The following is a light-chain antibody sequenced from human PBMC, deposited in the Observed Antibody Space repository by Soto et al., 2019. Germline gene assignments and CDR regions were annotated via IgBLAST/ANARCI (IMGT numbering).Light chain of an antibody. V-gene: IGLV2-14*03. Sequence: QSSLTQPASVSGSPGQSITIACTGTSSDAGGDNFVSWYQQHPGKAPKLMIYDVNHRPSGIPDRFSGSKSGNTASLTISGLQAEDEADYYCNSCTSSNTYVFGTGTKVTVL. CDR2: DVN. J-gene: IGLJ1*01. CDR1: SSDAGGDNF. CDR3: NSCTSSNTYV.